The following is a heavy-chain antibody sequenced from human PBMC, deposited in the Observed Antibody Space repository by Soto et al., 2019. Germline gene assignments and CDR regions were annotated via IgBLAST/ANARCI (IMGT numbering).Heavy chain of an antibody. Sequence: GPTLVNPTQTLTLTCTFSGFSLSTSGMCVSWIRQPPGKALEWLARIDWDDDKYYSTSLKTRLTISKDTSKNQVVLTMTNMDPVDTATYYCARTKIAVAGTNYGMDVWGQGTTVTVSS. V-gene: IGHV2-70*11. CDR2: IDWDDDK. CDR1: GFSLSTSGMC. CDR3: ARTKIAVAGTNYGMDV. J-gene: IGHJ6*02. D-gene: IGHD6-19*01.